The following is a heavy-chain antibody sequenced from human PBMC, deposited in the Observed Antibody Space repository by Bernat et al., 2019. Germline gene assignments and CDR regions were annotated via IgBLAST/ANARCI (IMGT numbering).Heavy chain of an antibody. CDR2: INAGNGNT. J-gene: IGHJ6*02. D-gene: IGHD3-16*01. CDR3: ARAGGDPYRRVYCYYGMDV. CDR1: GYTFTSYA. V-gene: IGHV1-3*01. Sequence: QVQLVQSGAEVKKPGASVKVSCKASGYTFTSYAMHWVRQAPGQRLEWMGWINAGNGNTKYSQKFQGRVTITRDTSASTAYMELSSLRSEDTAVYYCARAGGDPYRRVYCYYGMDVWGQGTTVTVSS.